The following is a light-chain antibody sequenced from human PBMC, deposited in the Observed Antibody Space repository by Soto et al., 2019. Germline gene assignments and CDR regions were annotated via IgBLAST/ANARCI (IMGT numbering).Light chain of an antibody. V-gene: IGKV1-5*03. J-gene: IGKJ4*01. CDR2: KAS. CDR1: RNINNL. Sequence: DIQMTQSPSTLSASVGDRVAITCRASRNINNLLAWYQQKPGKAPKLLIYKASSLESGVPSRISGSGSGTDFTLTISSLQPDDFATYYFQRYYSFPLTFGGGTKVDIK. CDR3: QRYYSFPLT.